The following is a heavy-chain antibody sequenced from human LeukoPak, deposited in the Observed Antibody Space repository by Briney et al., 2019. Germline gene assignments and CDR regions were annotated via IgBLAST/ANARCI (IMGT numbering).Heavy chain of an antibody. Sequence: GGSLRLSCAASGFTFSSYSMNWVRQAPGKGLEWVSSISSSSSYIYYADSVKGRFTISRDNAKNSLYLQMNSPRAEDTAVYYCARESATVATNWGQGTLVTVSS. D-gene: IGHD4-17*01. CDR3: ARESATVATN. CDR2: ISSSSSYI. CDR1: GFTFSSYS. J-gene: IGHJ4*02. V-gene: IGHV3-21*01.